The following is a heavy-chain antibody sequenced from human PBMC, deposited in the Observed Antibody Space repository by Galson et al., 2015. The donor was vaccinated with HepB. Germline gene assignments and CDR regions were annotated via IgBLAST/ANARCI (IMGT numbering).Heavy chain of an antibody. CDR3: ARELDDYGGSDY. D-gene: IGHD4-23*01. CDR2: ISSNGGST. J-gene: IGHJ4*02. Sequence: SLRLSCAASGFTFSSYAMHWVRQAPGKGLVYVSAISSNGGSTYYANSVKGRFTISRDNSKNTLYLQMGSLRAEDMAVYYCARELDDYGGSDYWGQGTLVTVSS. V-gene: IGHV3-64*01. CDR1: GFTFSSYA.